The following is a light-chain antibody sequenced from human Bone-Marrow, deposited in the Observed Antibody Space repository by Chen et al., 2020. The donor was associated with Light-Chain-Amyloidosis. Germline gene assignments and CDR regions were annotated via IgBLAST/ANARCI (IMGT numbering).Light chain of an antibody. CDR3: SSYAGRSTYV. J-gene: IGLJ1*01. Sequence: QSAPTQAASVSGSPGQAITLSCTGTSSDVGSNNLVSWYQQHPGKAPKLIIYEVSQRPSGVSNRFSGSKSGNTASLTISGLQAEDEADYFCSSYAGRSTYVFGTGTKVSVL. CDR1: SSDVGSNNL. V-gene: IGLV2-23*02. CDR2: EVS.